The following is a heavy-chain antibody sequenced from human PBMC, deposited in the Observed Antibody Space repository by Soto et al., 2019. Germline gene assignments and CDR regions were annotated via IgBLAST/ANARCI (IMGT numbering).Heavy chain of an antibody. CDR3: ARGSVLVVVMRNWFDP. J-gene: IGHJ5*02. D-gene: IGHD3-22*01. V-gene: IGHV4-34*01. CDR2: INHSGST. Sequence: SETLSLTCAVYGGSFSCYYWSWIRQPPGKGLEWIGEINHSGSTNYNPSLKSRVTISVDTSKNQFSLKLSSVTAADTAVYYCARGSVLVVVMRNWFDPWGQGTLVTVSS. CDR1: GGSFSCYY.